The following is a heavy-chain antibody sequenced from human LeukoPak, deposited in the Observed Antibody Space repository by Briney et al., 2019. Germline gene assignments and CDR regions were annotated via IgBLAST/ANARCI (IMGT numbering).Heavy chain of an antibody. CDR3: ARGGISVAGTVHY. V-gene: IGHV3-66*01. D-gene: IGHD6-19*01. CDR2: IYSGGST. J-gene: IGHJ4*02. CDR1: GFSVSSNY. Sequence: GGSLRLSCAASGFSVSSNYMSWVRQAPGKGLEWVSVIYSGGSTYYADSVKGRFTISRDNSKNTLYLQMNSLRAEDTAVYYCARGGISVAGTVHYWGQGTLVTVSS.